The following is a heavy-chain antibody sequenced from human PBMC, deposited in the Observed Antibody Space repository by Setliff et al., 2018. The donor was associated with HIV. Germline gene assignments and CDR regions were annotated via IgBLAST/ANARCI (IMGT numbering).Heavy chain of an antibody. CDR1: GYNFINND. Sequence: ASVKVSCKASGYNFINNDINWVRQATGQGLEWMGWMNPNSGNSGYAQKFQGRVTMTRSTSFSTAYMEPSNLTSEDTAIYYCARKHKVSLGRGIVVLWGFDPWGQGTLVTVSS. J-gene: IGHJ5*02. D-gene: IGHD3-10*01. CDR2: MNPNSGNS. V-gene: IGHV1-8*02. CDR3: ARKHKVSLGRGIVVLWGFDP.